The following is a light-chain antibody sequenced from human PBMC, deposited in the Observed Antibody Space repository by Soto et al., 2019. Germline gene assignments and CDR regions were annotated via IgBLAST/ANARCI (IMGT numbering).Light chain of an antibody. Sequence: IQMTQSPSTLSASIGDRVTITCRASQTISTWLAWYQQKTGKAPNLLMYGASTLRSGVPSRFSGSGSGTEFTLPISSLQPDDIATYFCQQYASYSTFGQGTRLEF. CDR1: QTISTW. V-gene: IGKV1-5*01. CDR3: QQYASYST. CDR2: GAS. J-gene: IGKJ5*01.